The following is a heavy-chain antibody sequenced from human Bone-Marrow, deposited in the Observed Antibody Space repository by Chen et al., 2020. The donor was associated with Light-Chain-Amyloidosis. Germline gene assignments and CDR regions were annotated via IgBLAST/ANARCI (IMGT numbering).Heavy chain of an antibody. V-gene: IGHV3-74*01. CDR3: VRDADWNIDC. Sequence: EVHLVESGGGLVQPGGSLRLSCGASGFTFTNYWIHWVRQVPGKGLLYVSQINSDGSDTRYADSVKGRFTISRDNAKNTVYLQMNSLRAEDTAVYYCVRDADWNIDCWGQGVLVTVSS. D-gene: IGHD1-1*01. CDR1: GFTFTNYW. CDR2: INSDGSDT. J-gene: IGHJ4*02.